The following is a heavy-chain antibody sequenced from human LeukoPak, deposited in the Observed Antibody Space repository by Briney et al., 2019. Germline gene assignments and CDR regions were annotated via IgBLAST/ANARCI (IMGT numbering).Heavy chain of an antibody. V-gene: IGHV4-59*08. CDR3: ARPTPLATWPLDAFDI. Sequence: PSETLSLTCTVSGGSISSYYWSWIRQPPGKGLEWIGYIYYSGSTNYNPSPKSRVTISVDTSKNQFSLKLSSVTAADTAVYYCARPTPLATWPLDAFDIWGQGTMVTVSS. CDR2: IYYSGST. J-gene: IGHJ3*02. CDR1: GGSISSYY. D-gene: IGHD1-26*01.